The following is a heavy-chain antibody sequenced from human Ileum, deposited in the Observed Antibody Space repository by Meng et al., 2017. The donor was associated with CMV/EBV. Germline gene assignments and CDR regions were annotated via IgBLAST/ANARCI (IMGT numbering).Heavy chain of an antibody. CDR3: GRAGARGVPVDM. V-gene: IGHV4-4*07. D-gene: IGHD3-10*01. Sequence: QLQESGPGLGEPSDTLSLPCIVSGDSIRGYHWPWIRKPAGKGLEWIGRLRTSGTTDHNPSLKSRVTLSIDTSKNQFSLKLNSVTAADTAVYYCGRAGARGVPVDMWGQGTLVTVSS. CDR1: GDSIRGYH. J-gene: IGHJ4*02. CDR2: LRTSGTT.